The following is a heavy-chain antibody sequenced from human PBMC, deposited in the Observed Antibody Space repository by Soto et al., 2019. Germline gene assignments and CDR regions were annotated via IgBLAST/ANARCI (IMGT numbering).Heavy chain of an antibody. D-gene: IGHD5-18*01. CDR1: GYTFTGYY. J-gene: IGHJ6*02. CDR3: ARDQHAAMVNFYYYGMDV. Sequence: GASVKVSCKASGYTFTGYYMHWVRQAPGQGLEWMGWINPNSGGTNYAQKFQGWVTMTRDTSISTAYMELSRLRSDDTAVYYCARDQHAAMVNFYYYGMDVWGQGTTVTVSS. V-gene: IGHV1-2*04. CDR2: INPNSGGT.